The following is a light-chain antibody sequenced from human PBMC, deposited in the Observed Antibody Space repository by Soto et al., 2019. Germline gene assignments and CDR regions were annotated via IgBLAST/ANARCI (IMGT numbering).Light chain of an antibody. Sequence: QSVLTQPPSASGTPGQRVTISCSGSSSKIGTNTVNWYQQFPGSAPKLLLYNTNQRPSGVPGRFSGSKSGTSASLAISGLQSEDEADYYCAAWDGSLDVVLFGGGTKVTVL. CDR1: SSKIGTNT. CDR3: AAWDGSLDVVL. V-gene: IGLV1-44*01. CDR2: NTN. J-gene: IGLJ2*01.